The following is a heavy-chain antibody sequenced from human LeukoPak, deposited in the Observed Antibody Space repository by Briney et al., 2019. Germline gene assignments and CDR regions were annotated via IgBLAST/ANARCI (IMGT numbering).Heavy chain of an antibody. Sequence: PSETLSLTCAVYGGSFSGYYWSWIRQPPGKGLEWIGEINHSGSTNYNPSLKSRVTISVDTSKNQFSLKLSSVTAADTAVYYCARGPRASSSWYAWFDPWSQGTLVTVSS. V-gene: IGHV4-34*01. J-gene: IGHJ5*02. CDR2: INHSGST. D-gene: IGHD6-13*01. CDR1: GGSFSGYY. CDR3: ARGPRASSSWYAWFDP.